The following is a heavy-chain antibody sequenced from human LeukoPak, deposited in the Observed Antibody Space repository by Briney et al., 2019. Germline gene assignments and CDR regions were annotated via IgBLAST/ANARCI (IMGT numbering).Heavy chain of an antibody. J-gene: IGHJ4*02. CDR1: GGSIRSSSYY. Sequence: SETLSLTCSVSGGSIRSSSYYWGWIRQPPGKGLEWIGSIYYSGNTYYNASLKSQVSISIDTSKNQFSLRLTSVTAADTAVYYCARQTGSGLFILPGGQGTLVTVSS. V-gene: IGHV4-39*01. CDR3: ARQTGSGLFILP. CDR2: IYYSGNT. D-gene: IGHD3/OR15-3a*01.